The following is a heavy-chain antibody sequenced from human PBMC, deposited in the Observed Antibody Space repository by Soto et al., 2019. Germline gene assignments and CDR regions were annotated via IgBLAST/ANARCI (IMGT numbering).Heavy chain of an antibody. CDR2: ISYDGSNK. Sequence: QVQLVESGGGVVQPGRSPRLSCAASGFTFSSYAMHWVRQAPGKGLEWVAVISYDGSNKYYADSVKGRFTISRDNSKNTLYLQMNSLRAEDTAVYYCARDLRRYCSGGSCSHFDYWGQGTLVTVSS. V-gene: IGHV3-30-3*01. J-gene: IGHJ4*02. D-gene: IGHD2-15*01. CDR1: GFTFSSYA. CDR3: ARDLRRYCSGGSCSHFDY.